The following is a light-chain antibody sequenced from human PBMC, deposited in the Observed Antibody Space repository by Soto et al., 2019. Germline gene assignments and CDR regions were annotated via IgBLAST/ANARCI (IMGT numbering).Light chain of an antibody. CDR3: QQYNNWWT. V-gene: IGKV3-15*01. CDR1: QSVSNN. J-gene: IGKJ1*01. Sequence: EIVMTQSPATLSVSPGERATLSCRASQSVSNNLAWYQKKPGQAPRLLIYGASTRATGIPARFSGSGSGTEFTLTTSSLQSEDFASYYCQQYNNWWTFGQGTRVDIK. CDR2: GAS.